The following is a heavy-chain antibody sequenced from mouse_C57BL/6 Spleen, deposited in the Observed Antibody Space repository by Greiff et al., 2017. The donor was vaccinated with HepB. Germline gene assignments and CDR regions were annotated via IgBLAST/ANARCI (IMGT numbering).Heavy chain of an antibody. Sequence: VQGVESGAELVKPGASVKISCKASGYAFSSYWMNWVKQRPGKGLEWIGQIYPGDGDTNYNGKFKGKATLTADKSSSTAYMQLSSLTSEDSAVYFCARDSNYEAMDYWGQGTSVTVSS. CDR3: ARDSNYEAMDY. V-gene: IGHV1-80*01. J-gene: IGHJ4*01. CDR1: GYAFSSYW. D-gene: IGHD2-5*01. CDR2: IYPGDGDT.